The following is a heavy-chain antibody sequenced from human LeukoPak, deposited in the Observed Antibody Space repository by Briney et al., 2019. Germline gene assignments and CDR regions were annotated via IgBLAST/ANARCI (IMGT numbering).Heavy chain of an antibody. CDR2: INSDGSST. V-gene: IGHV3-74*01. D-gene: IGHD6-6*01. CDR1: GFTFSSYW. Sequence: GGSLRLSCAASGFTFSSYWMHWVRQAPGKGLVWVSRINSDGSSTSYADSVKGRFIISRDNARNSLFLQMNSLRAEDTAVYYCARDYSSSSSEWFDPWGQGALVTVSS. J-gene: IGHJ5*02. CDR3: ARDYSSSSSEWFDP.